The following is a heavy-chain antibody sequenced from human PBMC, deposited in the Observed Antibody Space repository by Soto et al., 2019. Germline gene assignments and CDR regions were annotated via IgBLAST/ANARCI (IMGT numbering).Heavy chain of an antibody. J-gene: IGHJ6*02. V-gene: IGHV3-23*01. D-gene: IGHD2-15*01. CDR3: AKWACSGGSCYSYYYYGMDV. CDR2: ISGSGGST. CDR1: GFTFSSYA. Sequence: GGSLRLSCAASGFTFSSYAMSLVRQAPGKGLEWVSAISGSGGSTYYADSVKGRFTISRDNSKNTLYLQMNSLRTEDTAVYYCAKWACSGGSCYSYYYYGMDVWGQGTTVTVSS.